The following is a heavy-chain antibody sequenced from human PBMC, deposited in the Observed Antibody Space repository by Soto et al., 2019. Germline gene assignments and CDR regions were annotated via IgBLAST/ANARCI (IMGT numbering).Heavy chain of an antibody. CDR2: INYSGNA. V-gene: IGHV4-39*01. CDR3: ARRVNFPSWYFDL. J-gene: IGHJ2*01. Sequence: QVELQQSGPGLVKPSETLSLTCTVSGASISKTSSYLGWIRQHPVNGLEWMGSINYSGNAYYNPSIKSRVTISVDTSRNQFSLRLTSVTAADTAFYFCARRVNFPSWYFDLWGREKPVIVSS. CDR1: GASISKTSSY. D-gene: IGHD3-3*01.